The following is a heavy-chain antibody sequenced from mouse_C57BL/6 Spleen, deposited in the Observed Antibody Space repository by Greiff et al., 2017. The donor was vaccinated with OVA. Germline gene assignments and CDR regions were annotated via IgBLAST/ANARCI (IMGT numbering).Heavy chain of an antibody. D-gene: IGHD1-1*01. Sequence: QVQLQQPGAELVRPGSSVKLSCKASGYTFTSYWMHWVKQRPIQGLEWIGNIDPSDSETHYNQKFKDKATLTVDKSSSTAYMQLSSLTSEDSAVYYCARRYYGSNDYWGQGTTLTVSS. V-gene: IGHV1-52*01. CDR1: GYTFTSYW. J-gene: IGHJ2*01. CDR3: ARRYYGSNDY. CDR2: IDPSDSET.